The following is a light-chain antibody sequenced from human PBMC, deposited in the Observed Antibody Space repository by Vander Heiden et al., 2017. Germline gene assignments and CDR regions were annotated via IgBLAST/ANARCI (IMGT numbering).Light chain of an antibody. J-gene: IGKJ4*01. Sequence: IVMAQSPATLSVSPGERATLPCRGSQSVGSNLAWYQQKPGQAPRRLIYCASTRATGIPARFSGSGSGTDFTLTISSLESEDFALYYCQQYHDWPPRTFGGGTKVEIK. V-gene: IGKV3-15*01. CDR2: CAS. CDR1: QSVGSN. CDR3: QQYHDWPPRT.